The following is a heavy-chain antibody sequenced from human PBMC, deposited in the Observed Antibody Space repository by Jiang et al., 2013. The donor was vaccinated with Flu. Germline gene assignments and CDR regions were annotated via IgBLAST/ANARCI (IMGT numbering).Heavy chain of an antibody. CDR3: ARDLTYCTSSSCQRWFDP. V-gene: IGHV4-59*01. D-gene: IGHD2-2*01. CDR1: GGSISNYY. J-gene: IGHJ5*02. Sequence: GPGLVKPSETLSLTCTVSGGSISNYYWSWIRQPPGKGLEWIGYIYYSGSTNYNPSLKSRVTISADTSNNQFSLKLSSVTAADTAVYYCARDLTYCTSSSCQRWFDPWGQGTLVTVSS. CDR2: IYYSGST.